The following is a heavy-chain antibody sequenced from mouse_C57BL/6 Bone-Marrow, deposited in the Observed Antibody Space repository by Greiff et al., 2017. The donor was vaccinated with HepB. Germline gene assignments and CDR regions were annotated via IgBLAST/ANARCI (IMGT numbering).Heavy chain of an antibody. J-gene: IGHJ3*01. CDR2: INPSSGYT. CDR1: GYTFTSYW. V-gene: IGHV1-7*01. D-gene: IGHD4-1*01. CDR3: ARRTGRGAWFAY. Sequence: QVQLQQSGAELAKPGASVKLSCKASGYTFTSYWMHWVKQRPGQGLEWIGYINPSSGYTKYNQKFKDKATLTADKSSRTAYMQLSSLTYEDSAVYYCARRTGRGAWFAYWGQGTLVTVSA.